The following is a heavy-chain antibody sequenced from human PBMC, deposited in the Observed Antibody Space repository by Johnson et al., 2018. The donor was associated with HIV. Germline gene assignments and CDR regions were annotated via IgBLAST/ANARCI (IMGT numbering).Heavy chain of an antibody. CDR3: AKVGGRHDYGDYLGAFDI. V-gene: IGHV3-11*04. CDR1: GLTFGDYF. Sequence: QVQLVESGGGLVKPGGSLRLSCAASGLTFGDYFMSWIRQAPGKGLEWLSFISSRSSTIYYADSVKGRFTISRDNSKNTLFLQMNSLRAEDTAVYYCAKVGGRHDYGDYLGAFDIWGQGTMVTVSS. CDR2: ISSRSSTI. D-gene: IGHD4-17*01. J-gene: IGHJ3*02.